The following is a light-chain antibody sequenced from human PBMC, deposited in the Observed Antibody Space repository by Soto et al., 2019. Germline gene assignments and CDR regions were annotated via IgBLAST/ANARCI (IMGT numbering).Light chain of an antibody. J-gene: IGLJ1*01. Sequence: QSVLTQPASVSGSPGQSITISCTGTSSDVGTYNLVSWYQQYPGKAPKLMIYEVTKRPSGVSNRFSGSKSGNTASLTISGLQAEDEADYYCCSYAGSSAYVFGTGTKLPS. CDR2: EVT. CDR3: CSYAGSSAYV. V-gene: IGLV2-23*02. CDR1: SSDVGTYNL.